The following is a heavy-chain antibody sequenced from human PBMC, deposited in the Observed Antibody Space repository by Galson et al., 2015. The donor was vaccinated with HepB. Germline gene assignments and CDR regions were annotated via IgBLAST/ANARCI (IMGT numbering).Heavy chain of an antibody. D-gene: IGHD3/OR15-3a*01. J-gene: IGHJ4*02. Sequence: SLRLSCAASGFIFSSYWMTWVRQAPGKGLEWVANIKQDGSKKYYVDSLKGRFTISRDNAKNSLYLQMNGLRAEDTAVYYCARVSEGGLGRYSYSDYWGQGTLLTVSS. CDR2: IKQDGSKK. CDR3: ARVSEGGLGRYSYSDY. V-gene: IGHV3-7*03. CDR1: GFIFSSYW.